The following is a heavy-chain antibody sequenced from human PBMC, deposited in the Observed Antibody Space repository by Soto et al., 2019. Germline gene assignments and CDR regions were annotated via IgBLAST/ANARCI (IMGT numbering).Heavy chain of an antibody. J-gene: IGHJ4*02. V-gene: IGHV3-23*01. CDR3: ARGGGYCTPTSCAIDS. Sequence: GGSLRLSCVASRFSFSSYEMSWVRQAAGKGLEWVSRVSLTGDRTNYAGSVKGRFTVSRDNFKNTLYLEMDSLRPEDTAIYYCARGGGYCTPTSCAIDSRGRGTLVTSPQ. CDR2: VSLTGDRT. CDR1: RFSFSSYE. D-gene: IGHD2-8*01.